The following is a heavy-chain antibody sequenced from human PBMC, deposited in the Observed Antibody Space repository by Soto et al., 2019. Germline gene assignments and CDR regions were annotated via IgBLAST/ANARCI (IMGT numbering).Heavy chain of an antibody. V-gene: IGHV3-30*18. CDR2: MSYDGTKE. J-gene: IGHJ4*02. D-gene: IGHD6-13*01. Sequence: GGSLRLSCAASGFTFSTYGMHWVRQAPGKGLEWVAAMSYDGTKEYYVDSVKGRFTISRDNSRNTLFLQLNSLRDEDTAVYYCAKESGSTWIDHWGQGTLVTDSS. CDR1: GFTFSTYG. CDR3: AKESGSTWIDH.